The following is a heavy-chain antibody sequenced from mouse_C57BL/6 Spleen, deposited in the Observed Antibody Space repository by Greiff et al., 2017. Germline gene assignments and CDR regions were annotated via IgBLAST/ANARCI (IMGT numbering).Heavy chain of an antibody. CDR1: GYTFTSYW. V-gene: IGHV1-64*01. Sequence: VQLQQPGAELVKPGASVKLSCKASGYTFTSYWMHWVKQRPGQGLEWIGMIHPNSGSTNYNEKFKSKATLTVDKSSSTAYMQLSSLTSEDSAVYYCARSDGYYEFAYWGQGTLVTVSA. D-gene: IGHD2-3*01. CDR3: ARSDGYYEFAY. J-gene: IGHJ3*01. CDR2: IHPNSGST.